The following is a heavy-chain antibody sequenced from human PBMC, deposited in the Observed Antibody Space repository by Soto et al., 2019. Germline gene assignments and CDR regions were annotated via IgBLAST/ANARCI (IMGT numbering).Heavy chain of an antibody. CDR3: SRGGKRIAARKSNWFDP. J-gene: IGHJ5*02. Sequence: ASVKVSCKASGYTFTGYYMHWVRRAPGQELEWMGWFNPNSGGTKYAQKFQGRVTMTRDTSISTAYMELSRQRSHDTAVYYRSRGGKRIAARKSNWFDPWRQGTLVTVSS. CDR2: FNPNSGGT. V-gene: IGHV1-2*02. D-gene: IGHD6-6*01. CDR1: GYTFTGYY.